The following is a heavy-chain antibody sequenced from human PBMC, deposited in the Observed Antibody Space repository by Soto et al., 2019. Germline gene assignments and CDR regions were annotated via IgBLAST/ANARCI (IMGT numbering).Heavy chain of an antibody. CDR2: ISYLGIT. J-gene: IGHJ4*02. CDR1: GGSISTTGSS. D-gene: IGHD2-15*01. V-gene: IGHV4-30-2*01. Sequence: SETLSLTCAVSGGSISTTGSSWMWIRQPPGKGLEWLGYISYLGITYYNPSLKSRGSMSVDRSKNQFSLRLNSVTAADTALYYCARDYCRGGRCYVAYWGQGAPVTVSS. CDR3: ARDYCRGGRCYVAY.